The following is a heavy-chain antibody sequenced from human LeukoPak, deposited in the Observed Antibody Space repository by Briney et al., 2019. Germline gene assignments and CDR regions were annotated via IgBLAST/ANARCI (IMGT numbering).Heavy chain of an antibody. D-gene: IGHD3-10*01. V-gene: IGHV3-48*03. CDR3: ARVATMVRVPLDALDI. Sequence: GGSLRLSCAISGFTFSACELTWVRQAPGQGLEWVSYISRSGSTRYYADSVKGRFTISRDNAKNSLYLQMNSLRAEDTAVYYCARVATMVRVPLDALDIWGQGTMASVSS. CDR2: ISRSGSTR. CDR1: GFTFSACE. J-gene: IGHJ3*02.